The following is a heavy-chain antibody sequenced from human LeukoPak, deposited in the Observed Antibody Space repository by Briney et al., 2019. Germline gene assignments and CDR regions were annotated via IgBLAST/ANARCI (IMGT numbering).Heavy chain of an antibody. CDR3: AKGAYSSSWYISEYFQH. CDR1: GFAFSSYA. D-gene: IGHD6-13*01. CDR2: ISGSGGST. V-gene: IGHV3-23*01. J-gene: IGHJ1*01. Sequence: GGSLRLSCAASGFAFSSYAMSWVRQAPGKGLGWVSAISGSGGSTYYADSVKGRFTISRDNSKNTLYLQMSSLRAEDTAVYYCAKGAYSSSWYISEYFQHWGQGTLVTVSS.